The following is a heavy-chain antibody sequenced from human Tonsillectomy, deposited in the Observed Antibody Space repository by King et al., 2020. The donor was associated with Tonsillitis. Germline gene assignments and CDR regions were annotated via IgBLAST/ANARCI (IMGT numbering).Heavy chain of an antibody. CDR3: ARDRGSGWLDAFDI. J-gene: IGHJ3*02. CDR2: ISSNGGST. CDR1: GFTFSSYA. V-gene: IGHV3-64*01. D-gene: IGHD6-19*01. Sequence: VQLVESGGGLVQPGGSLRLSCAASGFTFSSYAMHWVRQAPGKGLEYVSAISSNGGSTYYANSVKGRFTISRDNSKNTLYLQMGSLRAEDMAVYYCARDRGSGWLDAFDIWGQGTIVTVSS.